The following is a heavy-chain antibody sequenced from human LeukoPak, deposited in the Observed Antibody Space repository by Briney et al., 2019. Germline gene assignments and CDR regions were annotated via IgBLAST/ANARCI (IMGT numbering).Heavy chain of an antibody. J-gene: IGHJ4*02. CDR1: GFTFTGYY. CDR3: ARDTYGGNWSLGY. V-gene: IGHV1-2*02. CDR2: VHPNSGGT. D-gene: IGHD4-23*01. Sequence: ASVKVSCKASGFTFTGYYIHWVRQAPGQGLEWMGWVHPNSGGTKYAQKFQGRVSMTSDTSISTAYMELSKLTSDDTAVYYCARDTYGGNWSLGYWGQGTLVTVSS.